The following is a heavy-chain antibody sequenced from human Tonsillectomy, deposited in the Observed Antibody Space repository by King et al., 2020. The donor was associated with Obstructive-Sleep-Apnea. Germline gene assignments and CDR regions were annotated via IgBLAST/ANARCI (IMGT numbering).Heavy chain of an antibody. J-gene: IGHJ4*02. Sequence: VQLVESGGGVVQPGRSLRLSCAASGFTFSSYAMHWVRQAPGKGLEWVAVISYDGSNKYYADSVKGRFTISRDNSKNTLYLQMNSLRAEDTAVYYCATGKRGIAAIYYYYCGPGALVSVSS. CDR2: ISYDGSNK. D-gene: IGHD6-13*01. CDR3: ATGKRGIAAIYYYY. V-gene: IGHV3-30-3*01. CDR1: GFTFSSYA.